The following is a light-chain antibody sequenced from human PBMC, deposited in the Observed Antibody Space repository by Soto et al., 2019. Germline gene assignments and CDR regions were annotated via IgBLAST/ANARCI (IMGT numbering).Light chain of an antibody. Sequence: QSVLTQPPSASGTPGQRVTISCSGSSSNIGSNYVYWYQQVPGTAPKLLIYRNNQRPSGVSDRFSGSKSGNTTTLTISGVQADDEADYYCCSYAGRSTWVFGGGTKLTVL. V-gene: IGLV1-47*01. CDR3: CSYAGRSTWV. J-gene: IGLJ3*02. CDR2: RNN. CDR1: SSNIGSNY.